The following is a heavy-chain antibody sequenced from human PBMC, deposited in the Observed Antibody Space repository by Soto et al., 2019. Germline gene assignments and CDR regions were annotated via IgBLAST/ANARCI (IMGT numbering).Heavy chain of an antibody. CDR2: IYWDDVQ. J-gene: IGHJ5*02. Sequence: QITLRESGPALVKPTQTLTLTCTFSGVSLSTSGAGVAWIRQPPGRALEWLALIYWDDVQRYSPSLKTRLTITTDPAKTQVVLTIPTTAPVDTATYSCPRRQSIFGGVTQNWFDPWGQGPLVTVSS. CDR3: PRRQSIFGGVTQNWFDP. D-gene: IGHD3-3*01. V-gene: IGHV2-5*02. CDR1: GVSLSTSGAG.